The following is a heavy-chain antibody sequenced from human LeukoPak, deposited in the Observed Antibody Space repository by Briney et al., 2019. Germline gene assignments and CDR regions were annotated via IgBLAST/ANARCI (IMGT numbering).Heavy chain of an antibody. V-gene: IGHV3-53*01. CDR2: IYSGGST. J-gene: IGHJ4*02. CDR1: GXIVSDNY. Sequence: PGGSLRLSWAAFGXIVSDNYMSWVRQAPGQGLEWVSVIYSGGSTYYADSVKGRFTISRDNSKNTVFLQLNSLRAEDTAVYYCAGYHYDSSGYPYYFDYWGQGTLVAVSS. CDR3: AGYHYDSSGYPYYFDY. D-gene: IGHD3-22*01.